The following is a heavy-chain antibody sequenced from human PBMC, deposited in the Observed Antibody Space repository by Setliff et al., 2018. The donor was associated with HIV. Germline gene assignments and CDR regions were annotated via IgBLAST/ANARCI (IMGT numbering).Heavy chain of an antibody. V-gene: IGHV4-30-4*01. CDR3: ARLSTTSRDFDS. CDR2: VSYTGTT. J-gene: IGHJ4*02. Sequence: PSETLSLTCTASYDTISTADYYWSWIRQPPGKGLEWIGFVSYTGTTRYSPSLKSRITISIDTSKNQFSLQLSSVTAADTAVYYCARLSTTSRDFDSWGQRTLVTVSS. D-gene: IGHD3-10*01. CDR1: YDTISTADYY.